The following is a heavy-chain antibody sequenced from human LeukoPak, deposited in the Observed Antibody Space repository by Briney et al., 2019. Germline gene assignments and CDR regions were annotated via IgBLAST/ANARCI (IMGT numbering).Heavy chain of an antibody. D-gene: IGHD3-22*01. CDR1: GFTFSSYS. CDR3: ASTLQYYYDSSGYKGDY. Sequence: PGGSLRLPCAASGFTFSSYSMNWVRQAPGKGLEWVSSISSSSSYIYYADSVKGRFTISRDNAKNSLYLQMNSLRAEDTAVYYCASTLQYYYDSSGYKGDYWGQGTLVTVSS. J-gene: IGHJ4*02. V-gene: IGHV3-21*01. CDR2: ISSSSSYI.